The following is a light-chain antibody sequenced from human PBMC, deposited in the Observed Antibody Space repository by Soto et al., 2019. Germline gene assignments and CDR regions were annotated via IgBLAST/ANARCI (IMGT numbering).Light chain of an antibody. J-gene: IGLJ3*02. CDR1: NSDIGNYNY. CDR3: CSYPGSHTWV. V-gene: IGLV2-11*01. Sequence: QSALTQPRSVSGSPGQSVTISCTGTNSDIGNYNYVSWYQQHPGKAPKVMIYDVSKRPSGVPDRFSGSKSGNTASLTISGLRAEDEADYYCCSYPGSHTWVFGGGTQLTVL. CDR2: DVS.